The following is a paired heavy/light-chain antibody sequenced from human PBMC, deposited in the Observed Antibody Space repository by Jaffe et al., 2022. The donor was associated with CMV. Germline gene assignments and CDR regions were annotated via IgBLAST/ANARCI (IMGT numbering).Light chain of an antibody. J-gene: IGKJ1*01. Sequence: IVLTQSPGTLSLSPGERATLSCRASQSVSSNFLAWYQHKPGQAPRLLIYGASSRATGIPDRFSGSGSGTDFTLTISRLEPEDFALYYCQQYGSSPRTFGQGTKVEIK. V-gene: IGKV3-20*01. CDR2: GAS. CDR3: QQYGSSPRT. CDR1: QSVSSNF.
Heavy chain of an antibody. CDR1: GFDFNLAW. CDR2: IKSKGSGETI. CDR3: TKQGGMPATTGFFDS. D-gene: IGHD1-1*01. V-gene: IGHV3-15*01. J-gene: IGHJ4*02. Sequence: EMQLVESGGGLVKPGGSLRLSCVGSGFDFNLAWMSWVRRTPGKGLEWVGRIKSKGSGETIDYAAPVRGRFTVSRDDSRTTLYLQMNSLRIEDTGVYYCTKQGGMPATTGFFDSWGPGTPVTVSS.